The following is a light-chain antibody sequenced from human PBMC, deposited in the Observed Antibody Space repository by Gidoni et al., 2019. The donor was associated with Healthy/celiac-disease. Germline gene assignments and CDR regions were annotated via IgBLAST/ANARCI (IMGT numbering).Light chain of an antibody. J-gene: IGKJ2*01. CDR2: AAS. Sequence: AIQMDQFPSSLSASVGDGVTITCRASQGIRNDLGWYQQRPGKAPKLLISAASSLQSGVPSRFSGSGSGTDFTLTISSLQPEDFATYYCLQGYNYPYTFGQGTKLEIK. CDR3: LQGYNYPYT. V-gene: IGKV1-6*01. CDR1: QGIRND.